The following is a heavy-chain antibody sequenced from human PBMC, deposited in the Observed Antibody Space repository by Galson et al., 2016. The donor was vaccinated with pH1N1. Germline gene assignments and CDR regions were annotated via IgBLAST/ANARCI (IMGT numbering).Heavy chain of an antibody. V-gene: IGHV3-30*02. CDR2: TRYDESNK. J-gene: IGHJ6*02. CDR1: GFTFKNFG. Sequence: SLRLSCAASGFTFKNFGMHWVRQAPGRGLAWVAFTRYDESNKYYGDSVKGRFSISRDNSKNTLYLQMSSLRGDDTAVYYCAKENFNFGSGSHYGLDVWGQGTTVTVSS. D-gene: IGHD3-10*01. CDR3: AKENFNFGSGSHYGLDV.